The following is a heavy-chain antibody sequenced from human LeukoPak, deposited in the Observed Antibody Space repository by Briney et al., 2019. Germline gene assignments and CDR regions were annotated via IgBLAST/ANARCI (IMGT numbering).Heavy chain of an antibody. CDR3: AKDRYNFGSRFEM. Sequence: FLGVSCAGSGLTLDDYAMHWVGQGPGESLEWVSGISGDSSSANYADSVKGRFTISRDNAQNSLYLQMSSLRVEDTALYYCAKDRYNFGSRFEMWGQGTMVLVAS. CDR2: ISGDSSSA. D-gene: IGHD5-18*01. CDR1: GLTLDDYA. V-gene: IGHV3-9*01. J-gene: IGHJ3*02.